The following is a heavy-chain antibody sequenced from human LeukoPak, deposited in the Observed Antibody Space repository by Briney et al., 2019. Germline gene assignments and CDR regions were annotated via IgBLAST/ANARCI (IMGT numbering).Heavy chain of an antibody. CDR1: GFTFSSYW. D-gene: IGHD3-22*01. V-gene: IGHV3-74*01. Sequence: GGSLRLSCAASGFTFSSYWMHWVRQAPGKGLVWVSRISSDGSSTSYADSVKGRFTISRDNAKNTLYLQMNSLRAEDTAVYYCARGTSSYDSSGYRVYYFDYCGQGTLVTVSS. CDR3: ARGTSSYDSSGYRVYYFDY. J-gene: IGHJ4*02. CDR2: ISSDGSST.